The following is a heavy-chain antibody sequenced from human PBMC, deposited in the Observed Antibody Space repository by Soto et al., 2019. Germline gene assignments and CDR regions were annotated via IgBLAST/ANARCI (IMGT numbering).Heavy chain of an antibody. CDR3: ARGNHRWLQLWYFDL. D-gene: IGHD5-12*01. CDR2: IIPIFGTT. CDR1: GGTFSNYP. J-gene: IGHJ2*01. V-gene: IGHV1-69*12. Sequence: QVQLVQSGAEVKKPGSSVKVSCKASGGTFSNYPISWVRQAPGQGLEWMGGIIPIFGTTNYAQKFQGRVTITADESTRIAYMELSSLRSEETAVFYCARGNHRWLQLWYFDLWGRGTLVTVSS.